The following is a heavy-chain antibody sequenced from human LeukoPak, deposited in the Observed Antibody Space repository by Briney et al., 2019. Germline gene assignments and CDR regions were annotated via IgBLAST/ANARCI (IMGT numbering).Heavy chain of an antibody. Sequence: ASVKVSCKASGYTFTGYYMHWVRQAPGQELEWMGRINPNSGGTNYAQKFQGRVTMTRDTSISTAYMELSRLRSDDTAVYYCARRGRCSSTSCQSSFDYWGQGTLVTVSS. J-gene: IGHJ4*02. D-gene: IGHD2-2*01. CDR3: ARRGRCSSTSCQSSFDY. CDR1: GYTFTGYY. V-gene: IGHV1-2*06. CDR2: INPNSGGT.